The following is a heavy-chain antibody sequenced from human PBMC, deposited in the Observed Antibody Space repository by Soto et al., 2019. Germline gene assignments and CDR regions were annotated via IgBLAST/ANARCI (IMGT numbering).Heavy chain of an antibody. V-gene: IGHV5-51*01. CDR1: GYIFTSYW. J-gene: IGHJ4*02. D-gene: IGHD5-18*01. Sequence: LGESLKISCKGSGYIFTSYWIGWVRQMPGKGLEWMGIIYPDDSDTRYSPSFQGQVTISADKSISTAYLQWSSLKASDTALYYCARQHTGTAMADFDSWGQGTLVTVSS. CDR2: IYPDDSDT. CDR3: ARQHTGTAMADFDS.